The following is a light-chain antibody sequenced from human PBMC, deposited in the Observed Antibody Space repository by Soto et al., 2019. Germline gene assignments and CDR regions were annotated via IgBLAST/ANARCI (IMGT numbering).Light chain of an antibody. CDR3: TSSTSDSLYV. V-gene: IGLV2-14*01. CDR1: SSDVGHNKY. Sequence: SVLTQPASVSGSPGQSITISCTGTSSDVGHNKYVSWYQQYPGKVPKLLINKVSNRPSGVSNRFSGSKSGNTASLTISGLLAEDEADYFCTSSTSDSLYVFGTGTKVTV. J-gene: IGLJ1*01. CDR2: KVS.